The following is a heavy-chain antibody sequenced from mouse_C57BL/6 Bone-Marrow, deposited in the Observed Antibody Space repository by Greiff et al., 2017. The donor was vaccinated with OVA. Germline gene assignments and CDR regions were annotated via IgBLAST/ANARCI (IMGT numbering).Heavy chain of an antibody. D-gene: IGHD2-5*01. V-gene: IGHV5-6*01. CDR2: ISSGGSYT. Sequence: EVKLVESGGDLVKPGGSLKLSCAASGFTFSSYGMSWVRQTPDKRLEWVATISSGGSYTYYPDSVKGRVTISRDNAKNTLYLQMSSLKSVDTAMYYGARQSYYSNYDYAMDYWGQGTSVTVSS. CDR1: GFTFSSYG. J-gene: IGHJ4*01. CDR3: ARQSYYSNYDYAMDY.